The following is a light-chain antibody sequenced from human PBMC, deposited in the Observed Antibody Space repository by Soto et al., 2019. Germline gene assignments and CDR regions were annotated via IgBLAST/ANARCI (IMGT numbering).Light chain of an antibody. V-gene: IGKV3-11*01. Sequence: ESVLTQSPATLSLSPGDRATLSCRASQSITNSLAWYRHQPGQPPRLLIYDASKRATGIPARFIGSGSGTHFTLTISSLAPEDFGLYYCQQRSNRPSVTFGGGTKVEIK. CDR1: QSITNS. CDR3: QQRSNRPSVT. CDR2: DAS. J-gene: IGKJ4*01.